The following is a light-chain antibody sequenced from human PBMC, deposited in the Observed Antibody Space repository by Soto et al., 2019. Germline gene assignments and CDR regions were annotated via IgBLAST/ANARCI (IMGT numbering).Light chain of an antibody. CDR2: GAS. J-gene: IGKJ1*01. V-gene: IGKV3-20*01. Sequence: ESVLKQSPGTLSLSPGERATLSCRASQSVSGSHLAWYQQKPGQAPRLLIYGASSRATGIPDRFSGSGSGTDFTLTISRLEPEDFAVYYCQQYNNWPTFGQGTKVDIK. CDR3: QQYNNWPT. CDR1: QSVSGSH.